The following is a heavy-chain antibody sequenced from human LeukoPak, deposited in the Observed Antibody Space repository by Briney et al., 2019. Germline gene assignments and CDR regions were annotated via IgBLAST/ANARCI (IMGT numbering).Heavy chain of an antibody. CDR3: ARGIMATNWIYYYYCYMDV. CDR2: INPNSGGT. CDR1: GYTFTGYY. V-gene: IGHV1-2*02. Sequence: GASVKVSCKASGYTFTGYYVHWVRQAPGQGLEWMGWINPNSGGTNYAQKFQGRVTMTRDTSISTAYMELSRLRSDDTAVYYCARGIMATNWIYYYYCYMDVWGKGTTVTVSS. J-gene: IGHJ6*03. D-gene: IGHD5-12*01.